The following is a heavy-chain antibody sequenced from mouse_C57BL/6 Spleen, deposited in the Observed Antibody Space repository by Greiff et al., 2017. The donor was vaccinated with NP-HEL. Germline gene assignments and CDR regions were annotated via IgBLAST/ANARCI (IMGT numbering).Heavy chain of an antibody. V-gene: IGHV1-69*01. J-gene: IGHJ2*01. CDR2: IDPSDSYT. D-gene: IGHD2-10*01. Sequence: QVQLQQPGAELVMPGASVKLSCKASGYTFTSYWMHWVKQRPGQGLEWIGEIDPSDSYTNYNQKFKGKSTLTVDKSSSTAYMQLSSLTSEDSAVYSCARPYYCNYGFDYWGQGTTLTVSS. CDR3: ARPYYCNYGFDY. CDR1: GYTFTSYW.